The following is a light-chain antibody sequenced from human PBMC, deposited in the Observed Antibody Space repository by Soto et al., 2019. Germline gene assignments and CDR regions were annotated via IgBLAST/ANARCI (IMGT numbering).Light chain of an antibody. J-gene: IGLJ1*01. CDR1: SSHIGSNT. CDR3: AAWDDSLNGRYV. V-gene: IGLV1-44*01. Sequence: QSVLTQPPSASGTPGQRVIISCSGSSSHIGSNTVNWYQQLPGTAPKLLIYSNNQRPSGVPDRFSGSKSGTSASLAIRGLQSEDEADYYCAAWDDSLNGRYVFGTGTKLTVL. CDR2: SNN.